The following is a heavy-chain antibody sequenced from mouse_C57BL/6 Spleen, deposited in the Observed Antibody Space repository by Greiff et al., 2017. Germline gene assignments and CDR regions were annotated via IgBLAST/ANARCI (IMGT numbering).Heavy chain of an antibody. V-gene: IGHV1-82*01. D-gene: IGHD1-1*02. J-gene: IGHJ4*01. CDR2: IYPGDGDN. CDR3: ARSVGYGKYYAMDY. Sequence: QVQLQQSGPELVKPGDSVKISCKVSGYAFSSSWLNWVQQRPGKGLEWIGRIYPGDGDNNYNGLLKGQATLTADKSSSTAYMQLSSLTSEDSAVYFCARSVGYGKYYAMDYWGQGTSDTVAS. CDR1: GYAFSSSW.